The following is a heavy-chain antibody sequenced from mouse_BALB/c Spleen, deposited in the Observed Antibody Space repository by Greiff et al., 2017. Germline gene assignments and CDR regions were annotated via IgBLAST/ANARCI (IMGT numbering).Heavy chain of an antibody. Sequence: EVQRVESGGGLVQPGGSLKLSCAASGFTFSSYTMSWVRQTPEKRLEWVAYISNGGGSTYYPDTVKGRFTISRDNAKNTLYLQMSSLKSEDTAMYYCARRLYDGYPWFAYWGQGTLVTVSA. CDR3: ARRLYDGYPWFAY. CDR2: ISNGGGST. V-gene: IGHV5-12-2*01. CDR1: GFTFSSYT. D-gene: IGHD2-3*01. J-gene: IGHJ3*01.